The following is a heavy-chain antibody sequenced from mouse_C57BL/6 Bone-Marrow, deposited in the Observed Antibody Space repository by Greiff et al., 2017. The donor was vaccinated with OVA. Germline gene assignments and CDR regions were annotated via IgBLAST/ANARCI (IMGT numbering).Heavy chain of an antibody. Sequence: VMLVESDAELVKPGASVKISCKVSGYTFTDHTIHWMKQRPEQGLEWIGYIYPRDGSTKYNEKFKGKATLTADKSSSTAYMQLNSLTSEDSAVYFCAREENGYYSFFDYWGQGTTLTVSS. CDR3: AREENGYYSFFDY. CDR1: GYTFTDHT. V-gene: IGHV1-78*01. J-gene: IGHJ2*01. D-gene: IGHD2-3*01. CDR2: IYPRDGST.